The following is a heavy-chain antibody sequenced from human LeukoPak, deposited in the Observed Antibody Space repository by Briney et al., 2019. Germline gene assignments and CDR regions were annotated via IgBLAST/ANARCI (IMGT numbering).Heavy chain of an antibody. J-gene: IGHJ6*02. CDR1: GDTFSSYA. V-gene: IGHV1-69*04. CDR3: ARGDTWIQSYRYYGMDV. Sequence: SVKVSCKASGDTFSSYAISWVRLAPGQGLEWMGRIIPFLGIANYAQKFQGRVTITADKSTSTAYMELSSLRSEDTAVYYCARGDTWIQSYRYYGMDVWGQGTTVTVSS. D-gene: IGHD5-18*01. CDR2: IIPFLGIA.